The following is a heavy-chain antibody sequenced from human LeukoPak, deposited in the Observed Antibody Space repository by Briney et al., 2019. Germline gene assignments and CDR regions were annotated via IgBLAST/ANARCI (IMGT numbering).Heavy chain of an antibody. J-gene: IGHJ4*02. CDR2: IKSDGSIT. V-gene: IGHV3-74*01. CDR3: ARDLSWNYGDF. CDR1: GFTFSTYW. Sequence: GGSLRLSCAASGFTFSTYWMHWVRQAPGKGLVWVSRIKSDGSITTYADSVKGRFTISRDNAKNTVYLQMNSLRVEDTAVYYCARDLSWNYGDFWGQGTLVTVSS. D-gene: IGHD1-7*01.